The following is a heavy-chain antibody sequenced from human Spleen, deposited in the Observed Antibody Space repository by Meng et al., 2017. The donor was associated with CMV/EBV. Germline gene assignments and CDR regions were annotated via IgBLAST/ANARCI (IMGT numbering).Heavy chain of an antibody. J-gene: IGHJ4*02. Sequence: LTCAVYGGSFRGYYWSWIRQPPGKGLEWIGEINHSGSTNYNPSLKSRVTISEDTSKNQFSLKLSSVTAADTAMYYCARGDYSLALGYWGQGTLVTVSS. V-gene: IGHV4-34*01. CDR2: INHSGST. D-gene: IGHD4-11*01. CDR3: ARGDYSLALGY. CDR1: GGSFRGYY.